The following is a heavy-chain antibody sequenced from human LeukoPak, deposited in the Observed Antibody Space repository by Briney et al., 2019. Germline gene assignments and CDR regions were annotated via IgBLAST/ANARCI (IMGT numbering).Heavy chain of an antibody. J-gene: IGHJ4*02. V-gene: IGHV3-33*01. D-gene: IGHD3-22*01. CDR3: ARAILGSSGYYLDY. Sequence: PGGSLRLSCAASGFTFSSYGMHWVRQAPGKGLEWVAVIWYDGSNKYYADSVKGRFTISRDNSENTLYLQMNSLRAEDTAVYYCARAILGSSGYYLDYWGQGTLVTVSS. CDR1: GFTFSSYG. CDR2: IWYDGSNK.